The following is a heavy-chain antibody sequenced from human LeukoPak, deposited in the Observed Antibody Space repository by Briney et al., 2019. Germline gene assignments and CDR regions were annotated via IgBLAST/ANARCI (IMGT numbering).Heavy chain of an antibody. CDR3: AKVQKAVLGEGDAFDI. CDR1: GFTFDSYG. J-gene: IGHJ3*02. CDR2: ISGSGGTT. Sequence: PGGTLRLSCAASGFTFDSYGMNWVRQAPGKGLEWVSAISGSGGTTYYADSVKGRFTISRDNSKNTLYLQMNSLRAEDTAVNYCAKVQKAVLGEGDAFDIWGQGTMVTVSS. D-gene: IGHD3-16*01. V-gene: IGHV3-23*01.